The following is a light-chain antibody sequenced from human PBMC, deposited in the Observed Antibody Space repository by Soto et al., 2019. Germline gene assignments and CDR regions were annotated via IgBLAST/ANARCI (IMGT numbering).Light chain of an antibody. CDR3: HQYNNWPPVT. V-gene: IGKV3-15*01. Sequence: EIVMTQSPATLSVSPGERATLSCRASQSVSSNLAWYQQKPGQAPRLLIYGAATRATGIPARFSGSGSGTEFTLTISSLQSADFAVYYCHQYNNWPPVTFGQRNKVEI. CDR1: QSVSSN. J-gene: IGKJ1*01. CDR2: GAA.